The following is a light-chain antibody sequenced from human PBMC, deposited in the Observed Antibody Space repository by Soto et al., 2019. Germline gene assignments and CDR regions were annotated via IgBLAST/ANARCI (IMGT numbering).Light chain of an antibody. CDR1: QTISNY. CDR2: TAA. V-gene: IGKV1-39*01. J-gene: IGKJ4*01. Sequence: DIQMTQSPPSLSASVGDRVTITCRASQTISNYLNWYQQKSGQAPKLLIYTAASLQSGVPSRFSCSGSGTDFTLTITTLQPEDFATYYCQQSYSAPTTFGGGTKVDIK. CDR3: QQSYSAPTT.